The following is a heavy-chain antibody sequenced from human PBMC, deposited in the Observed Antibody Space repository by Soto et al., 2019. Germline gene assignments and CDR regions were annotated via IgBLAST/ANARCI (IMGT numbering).Heavy chain of an antibody. D-gene: IGHD1-7*01. CDR1: GYTFTGYY. Sequence: ASVKVSCKASGYTFTGYYMHWVRQAPGQGLEWMGWINPNRGGTNYAQKFQGWVTMTRDTSISTAYMELSRLRSDDTAVYYCARDKLELNSRPYGMDVWGQGTKVTVCS. CDR3: ARDKLELNSRPYGMDV. J-gene: IGHJ6*02. V-gene: IGHV1-2*04. CDR2: INPNRGGT.